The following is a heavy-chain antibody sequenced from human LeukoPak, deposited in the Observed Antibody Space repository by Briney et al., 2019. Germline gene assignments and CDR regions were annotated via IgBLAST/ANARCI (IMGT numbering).Heavy chain of an antibody. CDR1: GFIFSSSW. D-gene: IGHD3-22*01. CDR2: IKQDGSEK. CDR3: AREGSYYDSSGYYSSFDY. V-gene: IGHV3-7*03. J-gene: IGHJ4*02. Sequence: TGGSLRLSCAASGFIFSSSWMSWVRQAPGKGLEWVANIKQDGSEKYYVDSVKGRFTISRDNAKNSLYLQMNSLRAEDTAVYYCAREGSYYDSSGYYSSFDYWGQGTLVTVSS.